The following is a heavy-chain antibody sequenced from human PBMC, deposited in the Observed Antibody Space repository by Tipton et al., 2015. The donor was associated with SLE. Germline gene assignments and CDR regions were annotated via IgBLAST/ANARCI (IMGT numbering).Heavy chain of an antibody. Sequence: TLSLTCTVSGGSISSFYWSWIRQPPGKGLEWIGYIYYSGNTKYNPSLKSRVTISVDTPKNQFSLKLSSVTAADTAVYYCARDSIAAAGTSDLHFDYWGQGTLVTVSS. CDR3: ARDSIAAAGTSDLHFDY. D-gene: IGHD6-13*01. CDR1: GGSISSFY. J-gene: IGHJ4*02. CDR2: IYYSGNT. V-gene: IGHV4-59*12.